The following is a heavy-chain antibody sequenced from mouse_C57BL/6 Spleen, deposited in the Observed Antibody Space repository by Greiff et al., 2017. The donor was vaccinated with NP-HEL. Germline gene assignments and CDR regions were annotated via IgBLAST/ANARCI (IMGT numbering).Heavy chain of an antibody. D-gene: IGHD1-1*01. J-gene: IGHJ3*01. V-gene: IGHV1-82*01. CDR1: GYAFSSSW. Sequence: QVQLQQSGPELVKPGASVKISCKASGYAFSSSWMNWVKQRPGKGLEWIGRIYPGDGDTNYNGKFKGKATLTADKSSSTAYMQLSSLTSEDSAVYFCARGGTTVVPFSYWGQGTLVTVSA. CDR2: IYPGDGDT. CDR3: ARGGTTVVPFSY.